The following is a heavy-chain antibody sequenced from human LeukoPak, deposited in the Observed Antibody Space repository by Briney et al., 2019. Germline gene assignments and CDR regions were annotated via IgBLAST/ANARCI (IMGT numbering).Heavy chain of an antibody. CDR1: GYTFTSYD. CDR2: MNPNSGNT. Sequence: ASVKVSCKASGYTFTSYDINWVRQATGQGLEWMGWMNPNSGNTGYAQKFQGRVTMTRNTSISTAYMELSSLRSEDTAVYYCARARSVVVPAAKARRGNWFDPWGQGTLVTVSS. V-gene: IGHV1-8*01. J-gene: IGHJ5*02. CDR3: ARARSVVVPAAKARRGNWFDP. D-gene: IGHD2-2*01.